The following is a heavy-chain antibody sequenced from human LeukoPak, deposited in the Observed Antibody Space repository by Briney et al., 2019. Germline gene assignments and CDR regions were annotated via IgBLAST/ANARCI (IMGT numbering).Heavy chain of an antibody. Sequence: ASVKVSCKASGYTFTGYYMHWVRQAPGQGLEWMGRINPNSGGTNYAQKFQGRVTMTRDASISTAYMELSRLRSDDTAVYYCARVAVAESYDYWGQGTLVTVSS. CDR3: ARVAVAESYDY. V-gene: IGHV1-2*06. CDR2: INPNSGGT. CDR1: GYTFTGYY. D-gene: IGHD6-19*01. J-gene: IGHJ4*02.